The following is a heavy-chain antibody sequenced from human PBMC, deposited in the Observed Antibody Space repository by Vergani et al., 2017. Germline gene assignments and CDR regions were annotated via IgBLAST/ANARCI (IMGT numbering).Heavy chain of an antibody. CDR2: ISYDGTQK. J-gene: IGHJ6*02. Sequence: QVQLVESGGGVVQPGESLRLSCAASGFPFSTYGMHWVRQPPGKGLEWVAVISYDGTQKYYADSVKGRFTISRDNSKSTLYLQMNSLKTEDTAVYYCTRDRSSLPDIAVAGADYYYYGMDVWGQGTTVTVSS. V-gene: IGHV3-33*05. D-gene: IGHD6-19*01. CDR3: TRDRSSLPDIAVAGADYYYYGMDV. CDR1: GFPFSTYG.